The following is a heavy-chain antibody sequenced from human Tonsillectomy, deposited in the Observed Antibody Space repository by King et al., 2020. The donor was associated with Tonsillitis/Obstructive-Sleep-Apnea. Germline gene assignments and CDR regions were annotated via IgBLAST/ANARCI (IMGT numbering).Heavy chain of an antibody. D-gene: IGHD6-13*01. CDR2: SSRSGST. V-gene: IGHV4-34*01. Sequence: VQLQQWGAGLVKPSETLSLTCAVYGGSFSVYYWIWIRQPPGKGLEWIGESSRSGSTNYNPSLKSRFTMSVDTSKNQFSLKLSSVTAADTAVYYCARGREGIVAAGPFDYWGQGTLVTVSS. J-gene: IGHJ4*02. CDR1: GGSFSVYY. CDR3: ARGREGIVAAGPFDY.